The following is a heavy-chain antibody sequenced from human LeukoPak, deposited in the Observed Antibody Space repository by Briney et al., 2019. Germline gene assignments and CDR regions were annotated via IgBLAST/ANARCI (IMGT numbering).Heavy chain of an antibody. D-gene: IGHD5-18*01. CDR2: FYYSGST. V-gene: IGHV4-39*01. J-gene: IGHJ4*02. Sequence: SETLSLTCSVSGGSISSSSYYWGWIRQPPGKGLEWIGSFYYSGSTYYNPSLKSRVTISVDTSKNQFSLRLSSVTAADTAVYYCARPKLACTAPWVYWGRGALVTVSS. CDR1: GGSISSSSYY. CDR3: ARPKLACTAPWVY.